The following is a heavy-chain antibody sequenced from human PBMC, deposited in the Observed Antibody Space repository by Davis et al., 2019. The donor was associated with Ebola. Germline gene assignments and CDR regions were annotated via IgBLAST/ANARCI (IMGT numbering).Heavy chain of an antibody. CDR2: ISGSGGST. Sequence: PGGSLRLSCAASGFTFSSYAMSWVRQAPGKGLEWVSAISGSGGSTYYADSVKGRFTISRDNSKNTLYLQMNSLRAEDTAVYYCAKSVIAVAGTAHSRYFDYWGQGTLVTVSS. V-gene: IGHV3-23*01. D-gene: IGHD6-19*01. CDR1: GFTFSSYA. CDR3: AKSVIAVAGTAHSRYFDY. J-gene: IGHJ4*02.